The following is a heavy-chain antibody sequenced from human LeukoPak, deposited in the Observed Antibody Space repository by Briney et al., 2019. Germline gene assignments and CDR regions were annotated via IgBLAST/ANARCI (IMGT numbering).Heavy chain of an antibody. Sequence: GGSLRLSCAASGFTFSSYAMNWVRQAPGKGPEWISYIDARSGITYYADSVQGRFTISRDDARESVFLQMDGLRVDDTAVYYCARTYDFGRGPPGDAFDNWGPGTWVIVSS. V-gene: IGHV3-48*04. D-gene: IGHD3-3*01. J-gene: IGHJ3*02. CDR2: IDARSGIT. CDR1: GFTFSSYA. CDR3: ARTYDFGRGPPGDAFDN.